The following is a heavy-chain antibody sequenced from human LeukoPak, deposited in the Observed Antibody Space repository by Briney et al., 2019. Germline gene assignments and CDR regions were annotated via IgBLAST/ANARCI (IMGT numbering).Heavy chain of an antibody. D-gene: IGHD3-22*01. Sequence: GGSLRLSCAASGFTFSSYWMHWVRQAPGKGLVWVARINSDGSDTNYADSVKGRFNISRDNARNTVYLQMNCLRAEDTAVYYCARGWVPSDITLKWGQGTMVTVSS. J-gene: IGHJ3*01. CDR2: INSDGSDT. CDR3: ARGWVPSDITLK. CDR1: GFTFSSYW. V-gene: IGHV3-74*01.